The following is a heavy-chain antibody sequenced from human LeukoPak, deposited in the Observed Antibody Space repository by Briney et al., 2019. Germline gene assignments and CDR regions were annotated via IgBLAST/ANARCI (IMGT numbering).Heavy chain of an antibody. Sequence: PGGSLRLSCAASGFTFSSYSMNWVRQAPGKGLEWVSYISSSSSTIYYADSVKGRFTISRDNAKNSLYLQMNSLRSEDMAVYYCARGVIAVAGKGNYYYYYMDVWGKGTTVTVSS. CDR2: ISSSSSTI. CDR3: ARGVIAVAGKGNYYYYYMDV. D-gene: IGHD6-19*01. V-gene: IGHV3-48*01. J-gene: IGHJ6*03. CDR1: GFTFSSYS.